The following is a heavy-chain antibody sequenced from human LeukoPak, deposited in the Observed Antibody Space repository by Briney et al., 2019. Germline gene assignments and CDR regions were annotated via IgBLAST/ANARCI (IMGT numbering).Heavy chain of an antibody. Sequence: PGGSLRLSCAASGFTFSDYYMSWIRQAPGKGLEWVSYISSSGSTIYYADSVKGRFTISRDNAKNSLYLQMNSLRAEDTAVYYCARDTSSGYYYGYFDYWGRGTLVTVSS. J-gene: IGHJ4*02. CDR1: GFTFSDYY. D-gene: IGHD3-22*01. CDR3: ARDTSSGYYYGYFDY. CDR2: ISSSGSTI. V-gene: IGHV3-11*01.